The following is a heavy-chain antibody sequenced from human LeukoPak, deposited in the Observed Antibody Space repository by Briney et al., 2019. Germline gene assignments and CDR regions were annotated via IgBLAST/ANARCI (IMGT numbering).Heavy chain of an antibody. Sequence: GGSLRLSCAASGFTVSSNHMSWVGQAPGKGLEWVSVIYSGGSTYYAGSVKGRFTISRDNSKNTLYLQMNSLRAEDTAVYYCARGDYGGNPGYFQHWGQGTLVTVSS. CDR1: GFTVSSNH. J-gene: IGHJ1*01. D-gene: IGHD4-23*01. CDR3: ARGDYGGNPGYFQH. V-gene: IGHV3-66*01. CDR2: IYSGGST.